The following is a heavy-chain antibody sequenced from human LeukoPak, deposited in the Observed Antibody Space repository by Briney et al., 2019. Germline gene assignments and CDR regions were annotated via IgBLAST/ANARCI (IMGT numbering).Heavy chain of an antibody. CDR2: ISSSSSTI. V-gene: IGHV3-48*02. CDR3: ARRHDYGDF. Sequence: GGSLRLSRAASGFSFSSYTMNWVRQAPGKGLEWVSYISSSSSTISYGDSVKGRFTISRDNAKNSLYLQMNSLRDEDTAVYYCARRHDYGDFWGQGTVVSVSS. J-gene: IGHJ4*02. CDR1: GFSFSSYT.